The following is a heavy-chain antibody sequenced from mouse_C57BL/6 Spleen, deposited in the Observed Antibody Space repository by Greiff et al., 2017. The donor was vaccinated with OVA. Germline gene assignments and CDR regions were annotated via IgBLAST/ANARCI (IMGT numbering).Heavy chain of an antibody. CDR3: AILDWYFDV. CDR1: GYAFSSYW. V-gene: IGHV1-80*01. CDR2: IYPGDGDT. J-gene: IGHJ1*03. Sequence: QVQLQQSGAELVKPGASVKISCKASGYAFSSYWMNWVKPRPGKGLEWIGQIYPGDGDTNYNGKFKGKATLTADKSSSTAYMQLSSLTSEDSAVYFCAILDWYFDVWGTGTTVTVSS.